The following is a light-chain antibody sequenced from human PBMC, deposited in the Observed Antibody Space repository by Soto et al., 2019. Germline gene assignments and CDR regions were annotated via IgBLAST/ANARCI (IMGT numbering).Light chain of an antibody. CDR3: QHYNNRPPTLT. CDR2: GAS. J-gene: IGKJ4*01. CDR1: QSVSSN. Sequence: EIVMTQSPATLSVSPGERATLSCRASQSVSSNLAWYQQKPGQAPRLLIYGASTRATGIPARFSGSGSGTEFTLTISSLQSEDFAVSYCQHYNNRPPTLTFGGGTKVEIK. V-gene: IGKV3-15*01.